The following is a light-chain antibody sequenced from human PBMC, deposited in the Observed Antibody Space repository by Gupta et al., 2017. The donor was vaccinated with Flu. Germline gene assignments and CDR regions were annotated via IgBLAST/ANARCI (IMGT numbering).Light chain of an antibody. J-gene: IGLJ1*01. CDR2: EVS. CDR1: SSDVGGYNY. V-gene: IGLV2-14*01. Sequence: QSALTQHASVSGSPGQSITISCTGTSSDVGGYNYVSWYQQHPGKAPKLMIYEVSNRPSGVSNRFSGSKSGNTASLTISGLHSEDEADYFCSSYTSTTTPGVFGTGTRVTVL. CDR3: SSYTSTTTPGV.